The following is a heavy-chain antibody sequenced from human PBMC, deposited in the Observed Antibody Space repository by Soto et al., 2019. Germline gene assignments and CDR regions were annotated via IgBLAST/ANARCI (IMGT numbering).Heavy chain of an antibody. CDR1: GFTFSSYS. J-gene: IGHJ4*02. CDR3: ARDLEAAAGLILDY. D-gene: IGHD6-13*01. CDR2: ISSSSSYK. V-gene: IGHV3-21*01. Sequence: GGSLRLSCAASGFTFSSYSMNWVRQAPGKGLEWVSSISSSSSYKYYADSVKGRFTISRDNVKNSLYLQMNSLRAEDTAVYYCARDLEAAAGLILDYWGQGTLVTVSS.